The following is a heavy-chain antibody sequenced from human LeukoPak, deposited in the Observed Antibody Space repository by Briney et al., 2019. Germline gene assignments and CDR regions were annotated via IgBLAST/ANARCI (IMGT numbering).Heavy chain of an antibody. J-gene: IGHJ4*02. Sequence: SQTLSLTCTVSGYSIGSRNYYWGWIRQPPGKGLEWIGTIHYTGATYYNPSLKGRLTMFVDRSKNQFSLKMRSLTAADAALYFCARHSNDYGSGSYWEPFDVWGQGPLVVVSS. CDR2: IHYTGAT. CDR1: GYSIGSRNYY. CDR3: ARHSNDYGSGSYWEPFDV. V-gene: IGHV4-39*01. D-gene: IGHD3-10*01.